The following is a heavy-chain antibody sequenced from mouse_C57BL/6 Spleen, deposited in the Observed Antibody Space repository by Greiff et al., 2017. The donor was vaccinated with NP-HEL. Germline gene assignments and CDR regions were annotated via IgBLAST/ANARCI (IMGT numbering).Heavy chain of an antibody. CDR2: ISYDGSN. Sequence: EVQLQQSGPGLVKPSQSLSLTCSVTGYSITSGYYWYLIRKPPGNKLEWMGYISYDGSNKYNPYLKNQTPITRDTSKNQSFLKLNSVTTEDTATYSCANAYYSNYRFAYWGQGTLVTVSA. V-gene: IGHV3-6*01. CDR1: GYSITSGYY. CDR3: ANAYYSNYRFAY. D-gene: IGHD2-5*01. J-gene: IGHJ3*01.